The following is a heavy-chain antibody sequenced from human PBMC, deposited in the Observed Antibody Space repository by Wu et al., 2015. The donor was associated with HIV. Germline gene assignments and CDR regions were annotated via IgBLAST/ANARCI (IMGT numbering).Heavy chain of an antibody. Sequence: QVPLVQSGADVKEPGSSVKVSCKASGDTFDNYGVAWVRQAPGQGLEWMGDIIPAFGTTNYAQKFQGRVTLTADESTSSAYMTLSALRSEDTAVYYCAREADYYGVGRYNSDEALDIWGQGTEVIVSS. D-gene: IGHD3-10*01. CDR3: AREADYYGVGRYNSDEALDI. CDR2: IIPAFGTT. J-gene: IGHJ3*02. CDR1: GDTFDNYG. V-gene: IGHV1-69*12.